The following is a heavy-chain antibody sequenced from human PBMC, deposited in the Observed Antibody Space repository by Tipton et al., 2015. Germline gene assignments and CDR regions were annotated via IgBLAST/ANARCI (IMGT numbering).Heavy chain of an antibody. V-gene: IGHV4-59*13. CDR2: IFYSGDT. J-gene: IGHJ4*02. CDR3: ARHKDSGTYPLDY. Sequence: TLSLTCSVSGDSINRYYWSWIRQPPGKGLEYIGYIFYSGDTNYNPSLKSRVSMSVDTSKNQISLTLTSVTAADTAVYYCARHKDSGTYPLDYWGQGTLVTVSS. CDR1: GDSINRYY. D-gene: IGHD3-10*01.